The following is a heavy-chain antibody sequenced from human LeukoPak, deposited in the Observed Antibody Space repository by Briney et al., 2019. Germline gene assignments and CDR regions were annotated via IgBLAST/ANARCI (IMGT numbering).Heavy chain of an antibody. CDR2: ISGSGGDT. D-gene: IGHD4-17*01. Sequence: GGSLRLSCVASGFTFSKSAMSWVRQPPGKGLEWVSAISGSGGDTYYADSVKGRFTISRDNSKNTLYLQMNSLRAEDTAVCYCAKDPKGSTVTTYWFVYLGQGTLVTGSS. J-gene: IGHJ4*02. CDR3: AKDPKGSTVTTYWFVY. CDR1: GFTFSKSA. V-gene: IGHV3-23*01.